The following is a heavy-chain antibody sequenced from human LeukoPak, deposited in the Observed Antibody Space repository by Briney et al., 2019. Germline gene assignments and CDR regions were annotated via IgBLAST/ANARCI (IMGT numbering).Heavy chain of an antibody. J-gene: IGHJ4*02. CDR3: ARAGCSSTSCYYADY. V-gene: IGHV1-18*01. CDR2: ISAYNGNT. D-gene: IGHD2-2*01. Sequence: VASVKVSCKASGYTFTSYGISWVRQAPGQGLEWMGWISAYNGNTNYAQKLQGRVTMTPDTSTSTAYMELRSLRSDDTAVYYCARAGCSSTSCYYADYWGQGTLVTVSS. CDR1: GYTFTSYG.